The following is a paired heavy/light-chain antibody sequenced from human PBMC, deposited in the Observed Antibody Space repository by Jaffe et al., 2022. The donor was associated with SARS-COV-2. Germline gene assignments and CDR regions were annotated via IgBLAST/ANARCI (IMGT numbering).Heavy chain of an antibody. V-gene: IGHV3-30*04. J-gene: IGHJ4*02. CDR2: ISYEGSNK. CDR1: GFTFSRYA. D-gene: IGHD6-19*01. Sequence: QVQLVESGGGVVQPGRSLRLSCAASGFTFSRYAMHWVRQAPGKGLEWVAVISYEGSNKYYADSVKGLFTISRDNSKNTLYLQMNSLRAEDTAVYYCARAVAVPGTIRLGDFDYWGQGTLVTVSS. CDR3: ARAVAVPGTIRLGDFDY.
Light chain of an antibody. V-gene: IGKV3-20*01. CDR2: GAS. CDR1: QSVSSSY. CDR3: QQYGSSPPYT. J-gene: IGKJ2*01. Sequence: EIVLTQSPGTLSLSPGERATLSCRASQSVSSSYLGWYQQKPGQAPRLLIYGASTRATGIPDRFSGSGSGTDFTLTISRLEPEDFAVYYCQQYGSSPPYTFGQGTKLEIK.